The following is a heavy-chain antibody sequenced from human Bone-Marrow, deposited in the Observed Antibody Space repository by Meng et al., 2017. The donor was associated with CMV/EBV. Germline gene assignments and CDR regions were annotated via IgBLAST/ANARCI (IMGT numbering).Heavy chain of an antibody. CDR2: IYYSGST. D-gene: IGHD2-2*01. V-gene: IGHV4-59*01. CDR1: GGSISSYY. CDR3: ARGSCSSTSCYGDYFDY. J-gene: IGHJ4*02. Sequence: SETLSLTCTVSGGSISSYYWSWIRQPPGKGLEWIGYIYYSGSTNYNPSLKSRVTISVDTSKNQFSLKLSSVTAADTAVYYCARGSCSSTSCYGDYFDYWGQGTLVTVSS.